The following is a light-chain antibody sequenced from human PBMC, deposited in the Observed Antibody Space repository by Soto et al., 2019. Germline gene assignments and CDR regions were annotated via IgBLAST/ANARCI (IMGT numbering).Light chain of an antibody. Sequence: SYELTQSPSVSVAPGQTARITCGGNNIGCKSVHWYQQKPGQAPVLVVYDDSDRPSGIPERFSGSNSGNTATLTISRVEAGDEADYYCQVWDYRSDHVFGTGTKVTVL. CDR2: DDS. V-gene: IGLV3-21*02. CDR3: QVWDYRSDHV. J-gene: IGLJ1*01. CDR1: NIGCKS.